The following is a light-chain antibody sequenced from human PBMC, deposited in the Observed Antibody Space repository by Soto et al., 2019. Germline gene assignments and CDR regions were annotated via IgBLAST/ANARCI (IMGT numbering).Light chain of an antibody. CDR1: QSISSY. CDR2: AAS. Sequence: DIQMTQSPSSLSGSVGDRVTITCRASQSISSYLNWYQQKPGKAPKLLIYAASSLQSGVPSSFSGSVSVTDFTLTISSLQPEDFATYYCQQSYSTPWTFGQGTKVDIK. V-gene: IGKV1-39*01. CDR3: QQSYSTPWT. J-gene: IGKJ1*01.